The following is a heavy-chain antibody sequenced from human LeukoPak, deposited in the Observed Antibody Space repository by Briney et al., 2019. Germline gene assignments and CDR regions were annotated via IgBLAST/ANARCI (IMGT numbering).Heavy chain of an antibody. V-gene: IGHV3-30*18. CDR1: GFTFSTYG. CDR3: AKCPYLPAAAGPPEY. Sequence: GRSLRLSCAASGFTFSTYGMHWVRQAPGKGLEWVAFISYDGSDKYYADSVKGRFTISRDYSKNTLYLQMNSLRAEDTAVYYCAKCPYLPAAAGPPEYWGQGTLVTVSS. CDR2: ISYDGSDK. J-gene: IGHJ4*02. D-gene: IGHD6-13*01.